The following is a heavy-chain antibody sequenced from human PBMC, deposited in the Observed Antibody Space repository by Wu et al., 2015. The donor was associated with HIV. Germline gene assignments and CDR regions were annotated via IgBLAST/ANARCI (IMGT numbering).Heavy chain of an antibody. CDR3: ARVPNIVVVPAAMGPHDAFDI. CDR1: GGTFNSYT. J-gene: IGHJ3*02. V-gene: IGHV1-69*13. Sequence: QVQLVQSGAEVKKPGSSVKVSCKPSGGTFNSYTITWVRQAPGQGFEWMGRIIPMFGKPRYAQRFQGRVTITADESTSTAYMELSRLRSEDTAVYYCARVPNIVVVPAAMGPHDAFDIVGPRDNGHRLF. CDR2: IIPMFGKP. D-gene: IGHD2-2*01.